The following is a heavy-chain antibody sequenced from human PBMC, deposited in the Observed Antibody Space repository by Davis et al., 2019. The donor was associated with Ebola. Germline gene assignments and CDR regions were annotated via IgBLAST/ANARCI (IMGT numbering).Heavy chain of an antibody. V-gene: IGHV3-15*01. CDR3: TTEGITGTTGYYYYYYDMDV. CDR2: IKSKTDGGTT. Sequence: GESLKISCAASGFTFTSYWMSWVRQAPGKGLEWVGRIKSKTDGGTTDYAAPVKGRFTISRDDSKNTLYLQMNSLKTEDTAVYYCTTEGITGTTGYYYYYYDMDVWGQGTTVTVSS. CDR1: GFTFTSYW. J-gene: IGHJ6*02. D-gene: IGHD1-7*01.